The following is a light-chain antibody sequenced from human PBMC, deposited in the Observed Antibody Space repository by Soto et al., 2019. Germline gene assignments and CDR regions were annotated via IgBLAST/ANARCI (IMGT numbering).Light chain of an antibody. CDR3: YSYTSSSTYV. CDR1: SSDVGGYNY. Sequence: QSALTQPASVSGSPGQSITISCTGTSSDVGGYNYVSWYQQHPAEAPKVMIYDVTNRPSGVSNRFSGSKSGNTASLTISGLQAEDEADYYCYSYTSSSTYVLGTGTKVTVL. V-gene: IGLV2-14*03. J-gene: IGLJ1*01. CDR2: DVT.